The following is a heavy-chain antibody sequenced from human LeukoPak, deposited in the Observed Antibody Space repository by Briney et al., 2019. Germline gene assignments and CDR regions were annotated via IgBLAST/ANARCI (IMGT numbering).Heavy chain of an antibody. CDR3: AIRTSRGVSGSSYFDS. J-gene: IGHJ4*02. CDR2: MNPNSGNT. D-gene: IGHD3-10*01. CDR1: GYTFSSYD. Sequence: ASVKVPCKASGYTFSSYDVNWVRQAAGQGPEWMGWMNPNSGNTAYAQNFQGRVIMTRNTSISTAYMELSSLRFEDTAVFYCAIRTSRGVSGSSYFDSWGQGTLVTVSS. V-gene: IGHV1-8*01.